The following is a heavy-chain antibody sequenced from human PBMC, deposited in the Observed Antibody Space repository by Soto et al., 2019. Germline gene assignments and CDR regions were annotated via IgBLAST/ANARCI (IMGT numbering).Heavy chain of an antibody. CDR2: IFHSGSS. D-gene: IGHD3-10*02. CDR3: ARRLFVRGTLGYYDY. CDR1: NDSIRSDNW. J-gene: IGHJ4*02. Sequence: QVHLQESGPGLVKPSETLSLTCSVSNDSIRSDNWWSWVRQTPGKGLEWIGEIFHSGSSNNNPSLKSRVTLSVDKSKNEFSLRLTSVSAADTAVYYCARRLFVRGTLGYYDYWGQGTLVTVSS. V-gene: IGHV4-4*02.